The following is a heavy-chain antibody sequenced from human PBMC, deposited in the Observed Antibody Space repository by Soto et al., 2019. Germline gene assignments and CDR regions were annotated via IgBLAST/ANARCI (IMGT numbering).Heavy chain of an antibody. Sequence: SETLSLTCTVSGGSISSYYWSWIRQPPGKGLEWIGYIYYSGSTNYNPSLKSRVTISVDTSKNQFSLKLSSVTAADTAVYYCARGTHPIWELLNYYYYMDVWGKGTTVTVSS. J-gene: IGHJ6*03. V-gene: IGHV4-59*01. CDR1: GGSISSYY. D-gene: IGHD1-26*01. CDR2: IYYSGST. CDR3: ARGTHPIWELLNYYYYMDV.